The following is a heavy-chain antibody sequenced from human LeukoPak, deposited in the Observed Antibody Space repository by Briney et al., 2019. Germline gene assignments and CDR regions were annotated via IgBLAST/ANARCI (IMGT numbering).Heavy chain of an antibody. J-gene: IGHJ4*02. CDR1: GFTFSSYA. D-gene: IGHD6-13*01. CDR2: ISYDGSNK. V-gene: IGHV3-30-3*01. CDR3: ARDRSGAAAGPLDY. Sequence: PGGSLRLSCAASGFTFSSYAMHWVRQAPGKGLEWVAVISYDGSNKYYADSVKGRFTISRDNSKNTLYLQMNSLRAEDTAVYYCARDRSGAAAGPLDYWGQGTLVTVSS.